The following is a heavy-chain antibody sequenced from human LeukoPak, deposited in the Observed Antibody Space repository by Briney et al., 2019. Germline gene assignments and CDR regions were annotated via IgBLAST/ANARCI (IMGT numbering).Heavy chain of an antibody. D-gene: IGHD6-13*01. CDR3: AREGQLGRHFDY. CDR2: ISYDGSNK. J-gene: IGHJ4*02. Sequence: GGSLRLSCAASGFTFSSYAMHWVRQAPGKGLEWVAVISYDGSNKYYADSVKGRFTISRHKSKNTLYLQMNSLRAEDTAVYYCAREGQLGRHFDYWGQGTLVTVSS. CDR1: GFTFSSYA. V-gene: IGHV3-30*14.